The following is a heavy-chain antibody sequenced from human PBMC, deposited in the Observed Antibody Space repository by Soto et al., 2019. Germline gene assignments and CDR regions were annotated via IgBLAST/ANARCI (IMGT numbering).Heavy chain of an antibody. D-gene: IGHD1-1*01. J-gene: IGHJ4*02. CDR3: ARGGRARYGFYF. CDR2: ISDSGGST. Sequence: EVQLLESGGGLVQPGGSLRLSCAASGFTFSNSAMSWVRQAPGKGLDWVSGISDSGGSTYYADSVKGRFTISRDNSKNTLYLQMSSLRAEDTAVYYCARGGRARYGFYFWGQGTLVTVSS. CDR1: GFTFSNSA. V-gene: IGHV3-23*01.